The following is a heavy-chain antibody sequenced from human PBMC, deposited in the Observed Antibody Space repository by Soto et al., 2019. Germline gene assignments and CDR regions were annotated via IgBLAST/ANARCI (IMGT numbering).Heavy chain of an antibody. CDR2: IIPIFGTA. D-gene: IGHD6-6*01. V-gene: IGHV1-69*01. J-gene: IGHJ4*02. CDR1: GGTFSSYA. CDR3: ARVGLHGPSIAAPVDY. Sequence: QVQLVQSGAEVKKPGSSVKVSCKASGGTFSSYAISWVRQAPGQGLEWMGGIIPIFGTANYAQKFQGRVTSAADESTSTAYMQLSSLRAEDTAVYYCARVGLHGPSIAAPVDYWGQGTLVTVSS.